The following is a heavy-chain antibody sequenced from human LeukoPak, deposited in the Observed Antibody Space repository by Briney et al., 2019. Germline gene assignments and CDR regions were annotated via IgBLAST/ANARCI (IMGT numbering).Heavy chain of an antibody. J-gene: IGHJ6*04. V-gene: IGHV4-4*03. CDR2: LYHSGRT. CDR3: ASSSAEVGSSTSQQTWYYYYGMDV. Sequence: PPETRSPTRALSAGSTGSITWWSWVRQPTGKGLEWIGALYHSGRTNYNPSLTSRVSLSVDPSTNQSSLKLSSVTAAETAVYYCASSSAEVGSSTSQQTWYYYYGMDVWGKGTTVTVSS. CDR1: AGSTGSITW. D-gene: IGHD2-2*01.